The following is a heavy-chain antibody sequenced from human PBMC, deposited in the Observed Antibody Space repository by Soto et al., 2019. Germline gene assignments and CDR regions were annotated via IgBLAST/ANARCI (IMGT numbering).Heavy chain of an antibody. J-gene: IGHJ6*02. Sequence: QVQLVQSGAEVKKPGASLKVSCKASGYTFTSYGISWVRQAPGQGLEWMGWISAYNGNTNYAQKLQGRVTMTTDTSTSTAYMELRSLRSDDTAVYYCARATELPTLSYYGMDVWGQGTTVTVSS. V-gene: IGHV1-18*01. D-gene: IGHD3-10*01. CDR1: GYTFTSYG. CDR3: ARATELPTLSYYGMDV. CDR2: ISAYNGNT.